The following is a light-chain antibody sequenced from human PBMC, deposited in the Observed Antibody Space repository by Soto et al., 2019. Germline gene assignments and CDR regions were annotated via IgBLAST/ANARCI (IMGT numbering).Light chain of an antibody. Sequence: EVVMRQSPATLSVSPGEGATLSCRASQGIGDTLAWYQHKPGQTPRLLIYGVSTRATGVPARFSGSGSETDFSLTISSLQIEDFALYYCQQSNNWPPLTFGGGTKVDIK. J-gene: IGKJ4*01. CDR3: QQSNNWPPLT. V-gene: IGKV3-15*01. CDR2: GVS. CDR1: QGIGDT.